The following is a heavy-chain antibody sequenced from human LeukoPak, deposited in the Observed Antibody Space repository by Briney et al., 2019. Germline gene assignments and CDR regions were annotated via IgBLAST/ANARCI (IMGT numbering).Heavy chain of an antibody. CDR2: ISYDGSDE. CDR3: ARAKDYYGSGSYLPHYYFYGMDV. V-gene: IGHV3-30*04. D-gene: IGHD3-10*01. CDR1: GVTFSRHA. Sequence: PGGSLRLSCAASGVTFSRHAMHGGRQSLGKGREWVAIISYDGSDEYIADSVKGRFSISRDNSRNALDLQMISLTTEDPALYSCARAKDYYGSGSYLPHYYFYGMDVWGKGTAVIVSS. J-gene: IGHJ6*04.